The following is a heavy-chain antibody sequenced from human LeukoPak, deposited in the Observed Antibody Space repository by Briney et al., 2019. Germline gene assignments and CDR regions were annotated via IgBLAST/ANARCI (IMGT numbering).Heavy chain of an antibody. J-gene: IGHJ4*02. D-gene: IGHD3-10*01. CDR2: IRYDGSNK. CDR3: ANPMLHITMVRGAPGY. CDR1: GFTFSSYG. Sequence: PGGSLRLSCAASGFTFSSYGMHWVRQAPGKGLEWVAFIRYDGSNKYYADSVKGRFTISRDNSKNTLYLQMNSLRAEDTAVYYCANPMLHITMVRGAPGYWGQGTLVTVPS. V-gene: IGHV3-30*02.